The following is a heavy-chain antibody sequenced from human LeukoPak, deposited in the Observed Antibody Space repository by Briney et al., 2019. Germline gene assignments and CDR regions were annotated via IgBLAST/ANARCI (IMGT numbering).Heavy chain of an antibody. CDR3: ARGLGVVTAQSEQPKPRYFDL. CDR1: GYTFISYG. Sequence: VASVKVSCKASGYTFISYGISWVRQAPAQGLEWMGWISGYNGNTNYAQNLQGRVTMTTDTSTSTAYMELRSLRSDDTAVYYCARGLGVVTAQSEQPKPRYFDLWGRGTQVTVSS. J-gene: IGHJ2*01. CDR2: ISGYNGNT. D-gene: IGHD2-21*02. V-gene: IGHV1-18*01.